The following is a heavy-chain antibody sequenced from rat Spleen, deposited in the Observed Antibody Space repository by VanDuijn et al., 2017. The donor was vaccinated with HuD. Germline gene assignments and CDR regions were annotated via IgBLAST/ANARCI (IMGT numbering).Heavy chain of an antibody. CDR2: ISTDGDNT. CDR3: ARHGGLRNWFAY. CDR1: GLAFSNYD. D-gene: IGHD1-11*01. J-gene: IGHJ3*01. Sequence: EVQLVESGGGLVQTGRSLKISCAASGLAFSNYDMAWVRQAPTKGLEWIASISTDGDNTYYRDSVKGRFTISRDNAKNTQYLQMDSLRSEDTATYYCARHGGLRNWFAYWGQGTLVTVSS. V-gene: IGHV5S13*01.